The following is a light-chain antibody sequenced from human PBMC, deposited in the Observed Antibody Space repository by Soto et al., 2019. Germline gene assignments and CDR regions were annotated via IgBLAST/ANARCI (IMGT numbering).Light chain of an antibody. J-gene: IGKJ4*01. V-gene: IGKV3-11*01. CDR2: DAS. Sequence: EIVLTQSPATLSLSPGERATLSCRASQSVTNSLAWYQQKPGQAPRLLVYDASNSATGIPTRFSGSGSGTDFTLTISNLEPEDFAVYYCQQHISWPLTFGGGTKVDIK. CDR3: QQHISWPLT. CDR1: QSVTNS.